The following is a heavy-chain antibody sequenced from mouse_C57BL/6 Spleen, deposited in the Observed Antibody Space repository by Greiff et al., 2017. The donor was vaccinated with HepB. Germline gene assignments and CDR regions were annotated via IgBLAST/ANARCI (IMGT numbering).Heavy chain of an antibody. CDR1: GFTFSSYG. CDR2: ISSGGSYT. Sequence: DVMLVESGGDLVKPGGSLKLSCAASGFTFSSYGMSWVRQTPDKRLEWVATISSGGSYTYYPDSVKGRFTISRDNAKNTLYLQMSSLKSEDTAMYYCARHVTTVVATDYYAMDYWGQGTSVTVSS. J-gene: IGHJ4*01. V-gene: IGHV5-6*02. CDR3: ARHVTTVVATDYYAMDY. D-gene: IGHD1-1*01.